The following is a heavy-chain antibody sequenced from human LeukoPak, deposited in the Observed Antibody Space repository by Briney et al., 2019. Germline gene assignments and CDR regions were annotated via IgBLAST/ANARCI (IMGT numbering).Heavy chain of an antibody. CDR1: GGTFSSYA. Sequence: GASVKVSCKASGGTFSSYAISWVRQAPGQGLEWMGRVIPIVGIANYAQKLQGRVTITADKSTSTAYMELSSLRSEDTAVYYCARYDSSGSDDYWGQGTLVTVSS. V-gene: IGHV1-69*04. CDR2: VIPIVGIA. J-gene: IGHJ4*02. D-gene: IGHD3-22*01. CDR3: ARYDSSGSDDY.